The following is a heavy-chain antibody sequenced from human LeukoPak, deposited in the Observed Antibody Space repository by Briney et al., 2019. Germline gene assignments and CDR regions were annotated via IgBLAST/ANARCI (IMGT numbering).Heavy chain of an antibody. CDR2: ISYDGSNK. CDR1: GFTFSNAW. CDR3: ARDGVGATTNYYYYGMDV. V-gene: IGHV3-30-3*01. D-gene: IGHD1-26*01. J-gene: IGHJ6*02. Sequence: GGSLRLSCAASGFTFSNAWMSWVRQAPGKGLEWVAVISYDGSNKYYADSVKGRFTISRDNSKNTLYLQMNSLRAEDTAVYYCARDGVGATTNYYYYGMDVWGQGTTVTVSS.